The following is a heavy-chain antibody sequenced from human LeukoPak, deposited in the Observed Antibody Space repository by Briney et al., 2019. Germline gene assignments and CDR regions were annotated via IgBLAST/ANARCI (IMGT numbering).Heavy chain of an antibody. Sequence: GRSLRLSCAASGFTFSSYWMSWVRQAPGKGLEWAANIKQDGSEKYYVDSVKGRFTISRDNAKNSLYLQMNSLRAEDTALYYCAKDSNYGGNSGALDYWGQGTLVTVSS. CDR1: GFTFSSYW. J-gene: IGHJ4*02. V-gene: IGHV3-7*03. D-gene: IGHD4-23*01. CDR3: AKDSNYGGNSGALDY. CDR2: IKQDGSEK.